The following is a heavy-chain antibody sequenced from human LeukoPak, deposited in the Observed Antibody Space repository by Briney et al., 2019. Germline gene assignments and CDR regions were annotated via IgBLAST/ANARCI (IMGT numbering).Heavy chain of an antibody. J-gene: IGHJ3*02. V-gene: IGHV1-69*05. CDR2: IIPIFGTA. CDR3: ARDLSSGWDEGAGSDAFDI. CDR1: GGTFSSYA. D-gene: IGHD6-19*01. Sequence: ASVKVSCKASGGTFSSYAISWVRQAPGQGLEWMGGIIPIFGTANYAQKFQGRVTITTDESTSTAYMELSSLRSEDTAVYYCARDLSSGWDEGAGSDAFDIWGQGTMVTVSS.